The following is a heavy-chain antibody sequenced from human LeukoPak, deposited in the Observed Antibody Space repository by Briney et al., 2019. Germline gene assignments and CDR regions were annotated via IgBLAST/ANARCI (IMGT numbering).Heavy chain of an antibody. V-gene: IGHV3-11*04. J-gene: IGHJ3*02. CDR1: GFKFSDYY. CDR3: ARAKFDVSGYYYRGFDI. D-gene: IGHD3-22*01. Sequence: GGSLRLSCAASGFKFSDYYMTWIRQAPGRGLEWISYITDNGRKIYYTDSVKGRFTMSRDNAKKSLYLQMNSLRAEVTAVYYCARAKFDVSGYYYRGFDIWGQGTMVTVSS. CDR2: ITDNGRKI.